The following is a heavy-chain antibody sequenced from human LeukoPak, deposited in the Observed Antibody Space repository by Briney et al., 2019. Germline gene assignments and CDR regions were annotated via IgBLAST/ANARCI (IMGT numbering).Heavy chain of an antibody. J-gene: IGHJ4*02. D-gene: IGHD6-13*01. CDR3: TRTPASGYSSSWYTLYYFDY. Sequence: GGSLRLSCTSSGFTFGDYAMSWFRQAPGKGLQWVGFIRSKAYGGTTEYAASVKGRFTISRDDSKSIAYLQMNSLKTEDTAVYYCTRTPASGYSSSWYTLYYFDYWGQGTLVTVSP. CDR2: IRSKAYGGTT. CDR1: GFTFGDYA. V-gene: IGHV3-49*03.